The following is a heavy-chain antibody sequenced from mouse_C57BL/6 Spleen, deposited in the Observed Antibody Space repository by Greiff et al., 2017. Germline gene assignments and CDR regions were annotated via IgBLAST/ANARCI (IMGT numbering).Heavy chain of an antibody. Sequence: QVQLQQPGAELVKPGASVKMSCKASGYTFTSYWITWVKQRPGQGLEWIGDIYPGSGSTNYNEKFKGKATLTVATSSSTAYMQLSSLTSEDSAVYDCARTAILYYGSLAYWGQGTLVTVSA. V-gene: IGHV1-55*01. J-gene: IGHJ3*01. CDR1: GYTFTSYW. D-gene: IGHD1-1*01. CDR2: IYPGSGST. CDR3: ARTAILYYGSLAY.